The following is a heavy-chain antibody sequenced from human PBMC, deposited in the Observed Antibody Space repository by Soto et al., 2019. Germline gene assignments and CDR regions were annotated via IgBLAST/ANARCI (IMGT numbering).Heavy chain of an antibody. CDR3: ARGPSTDDMLAGVYSWCAP. Sequence: QVQLVQSGAEVRKPGTSVNVSCKAAGYTFSSYGISWVRQVPEQGLEWMGWFSAYNGNTKYAQKLQGSGTMTTDTSSSTASMELRRLRSDDTAVYYCARGPSTDDMLAGVYSWCAPWGQGTLVTVSS. CDR2: FSAYNGNT. J-gene: IGHJ5*02. D-gene: IGHD3-9*01. V-gene: IGHV1-18*01. CDR1: GYTFSSYG.